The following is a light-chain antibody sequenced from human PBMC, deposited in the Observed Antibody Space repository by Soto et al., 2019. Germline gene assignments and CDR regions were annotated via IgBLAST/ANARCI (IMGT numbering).Light chain of an antibody. CDR2: EVS. CDR1: SSDVGGCNY. CDR3: RSYTRQHCHWV. J-gene: IGLJ3*02. Sequence: QSALTQPASVSGSPGQSITISCTGTSSDVGGCNYVSWYQQHPGKAPKLMIYEVSNRPSGVSNRFSGSKSGNTASLTISGLQAEDEADYYCRSYTRQHCHWVFGGGTKLTVL. V-gene: IGLV2-14*01.